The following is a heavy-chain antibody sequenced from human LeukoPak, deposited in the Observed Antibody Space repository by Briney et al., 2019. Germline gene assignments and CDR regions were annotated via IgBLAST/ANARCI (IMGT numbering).Heavy chain of an antibody. CDR1: GFTFSSYA. J-gene: IGHJ5*02. Sequence: PGGSLRLSCAASGFTFSSYAMSWVRQAPGKGLEWVSAISGSGGSTYYADSVKGRFTISRDNSKNTQYLQMNSLRAEDTAVYYCAKANVVAAMADWFDPWGQGTLVTVSS. CDR2: ISGSGGST. D-gene: IGHD2-15*01. CDR3: AKANVVAAMADWFDP. V-gene: IGHV3-23*01.